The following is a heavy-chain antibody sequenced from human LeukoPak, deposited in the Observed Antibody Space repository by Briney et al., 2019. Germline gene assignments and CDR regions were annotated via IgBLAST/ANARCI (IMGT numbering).Heavy chain of an antibody. CDR2: INPYTGDA. CDR1: GYTFTENY. V-gene: IGHV1-2*02. D-gene: IGHD3-22*01. J-gene: IGHJ4*02. CDR3: ARGKSGFSP. Sequence: PSVKVSCKASGYTFTENYIHWGPHAPGHGLEWMWLINPYTGDANYTEKFQGRVAMTRDTSVSPAYMHLSRLRSDDTAVYYCARGKSGFSPWGQGTPVTVSS.